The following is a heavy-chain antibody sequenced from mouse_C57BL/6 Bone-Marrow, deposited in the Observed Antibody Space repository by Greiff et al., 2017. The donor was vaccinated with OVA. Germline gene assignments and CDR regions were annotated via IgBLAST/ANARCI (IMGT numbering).Heavy chain of an antibody. CDR2: ISSGGSYT. J-gene: IGHJ3*01. CDR3: ARQRYYYGSSLAWFAY. D-gene: IGHD1-1*01. V-gene: IGHV5-6*02. Sequence: DVKLVESGGDLVKPGGSLKLSCAASGFTFSSSGMSWVRQTPDKRLEWVATISSGGSYTYYPDSVKGRFTISRDNAKNTLYLQMSSLKSEDTAMYYCARQRYYYGSSLAWFAYWGQGTLVTVSA. CDR1: GFTFSSSG.